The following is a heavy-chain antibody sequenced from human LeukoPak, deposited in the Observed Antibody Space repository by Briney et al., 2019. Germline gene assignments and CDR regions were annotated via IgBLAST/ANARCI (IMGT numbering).Heavy chain of an antibody. CDR1: GGSISSYY. D-gene: IGHD6-19*01. V-gene: IGHV4-4*07. CDR2: IYTSGST. Sequence: SETLSLTCTVSGGSISSYYWSWIRQPAGKGLEWIGRIYTSGSTNYNPSLKSRVTISVDTSKNQFSLKLSSVTAADTAVYYCARESLAWGSGWAYYYYYGMDVWGQGTTVTVSS. CDR3: ARESLAWGSGWAYYYYYGMDV. J-gene: IGHJ6*02.